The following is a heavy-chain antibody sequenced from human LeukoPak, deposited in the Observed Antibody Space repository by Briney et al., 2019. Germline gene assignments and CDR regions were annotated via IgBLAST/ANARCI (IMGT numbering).Heavy chain of an antibody. Sequence: SETLSLTCTVSGGSISSSSYYWGWIRQSPGKGLDWIGSISYSGWSYSDPSLKSRATISVDTSKNQFSLKLTSVAAADTAVYYCARQNCTLTSCYDYYHYHMDVWGKGTAVTISS. V-gene: IGHV4-39*01. CDR2: ISYSGWS. CDR1: GGSISSSSYY. D-gene: IGHD2-2*01. J-gene: IGHJ6*03. CDR3: ARQNCTLTSCYDYYHYHMDV.